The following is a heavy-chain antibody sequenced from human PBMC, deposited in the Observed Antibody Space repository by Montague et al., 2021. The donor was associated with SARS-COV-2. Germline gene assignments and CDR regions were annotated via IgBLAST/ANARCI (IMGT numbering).Heavy chain of an antibody. CDR2: MYYSGST. CDR3: ARDDIVLQGGTKGMDV. V-gene: IGHV4-39*06. Sequence: SETLSLTCTVSGGSISSSNYYWGWIRQPPGKGLEWIGNMYYSGSTYYNPSRKSSVTTDMDTSKNQLPLKLSTVTATATAVYSCARDDIVLQGGTKGMDVWGQGTTVTVSS. CDR1: GGSISSSNYY. D-gene: IGHD2-15*01. J-gene: IGHJ6*02.